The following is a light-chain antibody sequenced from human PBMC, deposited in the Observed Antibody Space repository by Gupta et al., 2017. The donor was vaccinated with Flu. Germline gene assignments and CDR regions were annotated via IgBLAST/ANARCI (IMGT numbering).Light chain of an antibody. V-gene: IGLV2-14*01. Sequence: QSALTQPASVPGSPGHSITISCTGTSSDVGNSDYVSWYQQDPGKAPKLLIYDVSNRPSGVSSRFSGSKSGNTASLTISGLQAEDETDYYCSSYTSTTTFYVFGTGTKVTVL. J-gene: IGLJ1*01. CDR1: SSDVGNSDY. CDR3: SSYTSTTTFYV. CDR2: DVS.